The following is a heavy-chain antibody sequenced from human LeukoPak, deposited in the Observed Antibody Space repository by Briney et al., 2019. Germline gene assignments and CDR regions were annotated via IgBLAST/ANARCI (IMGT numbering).Heavy chain of an antibody. V-gene: IGHV4-34*01. D-gene: IGHD7-27*01. CDR3: TRDIGNWVIDY. Sequence: SETLSLTCGVYGGSISGDHWTWIRQSPGKGLEWIGDINPSGNTNYNPSLKSRVTVSIDTSKNHFSLKLNSVTAADTAVYYCTRDIGNWVIDYWGQGTLVTVSS. J-gene: IGHJ4*02. CDR1: GGSISGDH. CDR2: INPSGNT.